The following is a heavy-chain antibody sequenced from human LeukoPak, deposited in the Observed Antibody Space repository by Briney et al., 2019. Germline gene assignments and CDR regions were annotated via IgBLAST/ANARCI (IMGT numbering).Heavy chain of an antibody. V-gene: IGHV4-31*03. CDR2: IYYSGST. Sequence: PSQTLSLTRTVSGGSIRSDDYSWNWIRQHPGKGLEWIGYIYYSGSTYYNPSLTSRVTMSVDTSKNQFSLKLSSVTAADTAIYYCARDHTETSSLNFRNYYYYGMDIWGQGTTVIVSS. J-gene: IGHJ6*02. CDR1: GGSIRSDDYS. CDR3: ARDHTETSSLNFRNYYYYGMDI. D-gene: IGHD4-11*01.